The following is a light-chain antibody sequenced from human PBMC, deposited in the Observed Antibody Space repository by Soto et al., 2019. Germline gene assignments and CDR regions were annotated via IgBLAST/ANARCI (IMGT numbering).Light chain of an antibody. CDR1: QSIATY. CDR2: AAS. J-gene: IGKJ1*01. Sequence: DIQMTQSPSSLSASVGDRVTITCRASQSIATYLNWYQQKPGKAPKLLIYAASSLQSGVPSRFNGSGSGTDFTLTISSLQPEDFATYYCQQSFSMPRTFGQGTKVEI. CDR3: QQSFSMPRT. V-gene: IGKV1-39*01.